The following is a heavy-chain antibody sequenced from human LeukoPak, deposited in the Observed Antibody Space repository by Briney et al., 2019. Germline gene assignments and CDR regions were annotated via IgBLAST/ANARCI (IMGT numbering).Heavy chain of an antibody. V-gene: IGHV3-30*04. D-gene: IGHD4-17*01. CDR2: ISYDGSNK. J-gene: IGHJ4*02. Sequence: GRSLRLSCAASGFTFSSYAMHWVRQAPGKGLEWVAVISYDGSNKYYADSVKGRFTISRDNSKNTLYLQMNSLRAEDTAVYYCARDDPYGDYIDYWGQGILVTVSS. CDR1: GFTFSSYA. CDR3: ARDDPYGDYIDY.